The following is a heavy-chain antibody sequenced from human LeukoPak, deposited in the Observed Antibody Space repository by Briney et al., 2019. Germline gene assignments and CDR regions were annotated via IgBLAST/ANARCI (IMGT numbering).Heavy chain of an antibody. J-gene: IGHJ4*02. CDR1: GRSFSGYY. CDR3: ARNRWYSWTLDY. V-gene: IGHV4-34*01. Sequence: PSETLSLTCAVYGRSFSGYYWSCIRQPPGKGLEWIGEINHSGSTNYNPSLKSRVTISVDTSKNQFSLKLSSVTAADTAVSYCARNRWYSWTLDYWGQGTLVTVSS. CDR2: INHSGST. D-gene: IGHD4-23*01.